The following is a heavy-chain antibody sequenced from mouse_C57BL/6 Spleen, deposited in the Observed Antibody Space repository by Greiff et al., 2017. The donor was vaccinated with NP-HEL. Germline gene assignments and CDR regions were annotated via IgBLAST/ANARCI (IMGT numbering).Heavy chain of an antibody. Sequence: QVQLKQSGAELMKPGASVKLSCKATGYTFTGYWIEWVKQRPGHGLEWIGEILPGSGSTNYNEKFKGKATFTADTSSNTAYMQLSSLTTEDSAIYYCARSGIYYYGSSFAWFAYWGQGTLVTVSA. CDR2: ILPGSGST. CDR3: ARSGIYYYGSSFAWFAY. CDR1: GYTFTGYW. D-gene: IGHD1-1*01. V-gene: IGHV1-9*01. J-gene: IGHJ3*01.